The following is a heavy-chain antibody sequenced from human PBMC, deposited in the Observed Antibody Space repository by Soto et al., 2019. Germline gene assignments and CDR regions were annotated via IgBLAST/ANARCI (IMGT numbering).Heavy chain of an antibody. J-gene: IGHJ4*02. Sequence: QITLQESGPTLVKPTQTLTLTCTFSGFSFTTAGVAVGWIRQTPGGALEWLTLIYYNDDRRFSPSLKTRLTITGYTSKTQVVLSLTNVDPGDTATYFCAHSDGGYEIIYFDFWGQGIPVTVSS. CDR1: GFSFTTAGVA. CDR2: IYYNDDR. CDR3: AHSDGGYEIIYFDF. V-gene: IGHV2-5*01. D-gene: IGHD5-12*01.